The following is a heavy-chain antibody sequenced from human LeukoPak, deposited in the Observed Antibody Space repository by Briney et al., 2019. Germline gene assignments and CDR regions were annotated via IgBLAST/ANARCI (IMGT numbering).Heavy chain of an antibody. D-gene: IGHD3-3*01. V-gene: IGHV1-69*05. CDR1: GGTFSSYA. Sequence: ASVKVSCKASGGTFSSYAISWVRQAPGQGLEWMGGIIPIFGTANYAQKFQGRVTITTDESTSTAYMELSSLRSEDTAVYYCARGSGGFWSGLGGFDIWGQGTMVTVSS. CDR3: ARGSGGFWSGLGGFDI. CDR2: IIPIFGTA. J-gene: IGHJ3*02.